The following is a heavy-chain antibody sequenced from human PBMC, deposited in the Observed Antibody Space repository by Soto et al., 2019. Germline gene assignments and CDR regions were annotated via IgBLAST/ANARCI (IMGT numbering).Heavy chain of an antibody. Sequence: GGSLRLSCAASGFTFSDHYMDWVRQAPGKGLEWVGRTRNKANSYTTEYAASVKGRFTISRDDSKNSLYLQMNGLKTEDTAFYYCTRISFPYYYMDVWGKGTTVTVSS. CDR1: GFTFSDHY. J-gene: IGHJ6*03. CDR3: TRISFPYYYMDV. CDR2: TRNKANSYTT. D-gene: IGHD3-16*01. V-gene: IGHV3-72*01.